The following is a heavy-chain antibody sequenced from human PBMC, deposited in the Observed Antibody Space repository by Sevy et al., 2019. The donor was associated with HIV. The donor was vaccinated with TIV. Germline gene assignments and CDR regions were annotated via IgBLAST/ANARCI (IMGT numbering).Heavy chain of an antibody. Sequence: SGPTLVNPTQTLTLTCTFSGFSLSTSGVGVGWIRQPPGKALEWLALIYWDDDKRYSPSLKSRLTITKDTSKNQVVLTMTNMDPVDTATYYCAHMATPPGQQLLPTGWFDPWGQGTLVTVSS. D-gene: IGHD6-13*01. CDR1: GFSLSTSGVG. V-gene: IGHV2-5*02. CDR3: AHMATPPGQQLLPTGWFDP. CDR2: IYWDDDK. J-gene: IGHJ5*02.